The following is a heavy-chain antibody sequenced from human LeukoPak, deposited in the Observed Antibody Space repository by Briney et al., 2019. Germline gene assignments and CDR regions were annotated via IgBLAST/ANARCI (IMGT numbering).Heavy chain of an antibody. CDR2: ISYDGSNK. Sequence: GGSLRLSCAASGFTFSSYAMHWVRQAPGKGLEWVAVISYDGSNKYYADSVKGRFTISRDNSKNTLCLQMNSLRAEDTAVYYCARALFRLGELSSLDYWGQGTLVTVSS. CDR3: ARALFRLGELSSLDY. D-gene: IGHD3-16*02. CDR1: GFTFSSYA. J-gene: IGHJ4*02. V-gene: IGHV3-30*04.